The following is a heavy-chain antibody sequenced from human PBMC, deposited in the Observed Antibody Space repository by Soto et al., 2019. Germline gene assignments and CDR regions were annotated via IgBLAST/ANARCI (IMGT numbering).Heavy chain of an antibody. CDR3: ATRSYDFWSGYPGHYGMDV. Sequence: SSVKVSCKASGGTFSSYAISWVRQAPGQGLEWMGGIIPIFGTANYAQRFQGRVTITADESTSTAYMELSSLRSEDTAVYYCATRSYDFWSGYPGHYGMDVWGQGTTVTAP. D-gene: IGHD3-3*01. CDR2: IIPIFGTA. J-gene: IGHJ6*02. CDR1: GGTFSSYA. V-gene: IGHV1-69*13.